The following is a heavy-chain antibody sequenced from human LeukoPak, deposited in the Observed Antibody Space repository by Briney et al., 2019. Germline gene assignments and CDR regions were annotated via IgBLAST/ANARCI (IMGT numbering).Heavy chain of an antibody. D-gene: IGHD6-13*01. CDR2: IGTGGDT. Sequence: GGSLRLSCAASGFTFSTYWMHCVRQATGKGLEWVSGIGTGGDTYYPDSVKGRFTISRENAKNSLYLQMNSLRAGDTAVYYCASGIAAAGSFEYWGQGTLVTVSS. V-gene: IGHV3-13*04. J-gene: IGHJ4*02. CDR1: GFTFSTYW. CDR3: ASGIAAAGSFEY.